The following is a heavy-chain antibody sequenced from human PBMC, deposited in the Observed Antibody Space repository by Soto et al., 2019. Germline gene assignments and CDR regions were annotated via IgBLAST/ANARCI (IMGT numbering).Heavy chain of an antibody. V-gene: IGHV3-30*03. Sequence: QVQLVESGGGEVQPGSSLRLSCAASGLTFSSHGMHWVRQAPGKGLEWVALISYDGSKKHYADSVKGRFTISRDNSKNTLYPQIDSQRSEDTDVYYCARDSDSRTDREILMDDFDYCAHGTLVTVSS. CDR3: ARDSDSRTDREILMDDFDY. D-gene: IGHD3-10*01. CDR2: ISYDGSKK. CDR1: GLTFSSHG. J-gene: IGHJ4*01.